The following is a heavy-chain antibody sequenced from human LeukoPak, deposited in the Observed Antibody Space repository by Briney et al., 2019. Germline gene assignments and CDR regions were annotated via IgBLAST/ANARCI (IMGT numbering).Heavy chain of an antibody. V-gene: IGHV4-39*07. Sequence: PSETLSLTCTVSGGSISSSSYYWGWIRQPPGKGLEWIGSIYYSGSTYYNPSLKSRVTISVDTSKNQFSLKLSSVTAADTAVYYCARTNYCSSTSCSIMGRAFDIWGQGTMVTVSS. CDR2: IYYSGST. CDR3: ARTNYCSSTSCSIMGRAFDI. D-gene: IGHD2-2*01. CDR1: GGSISSSSYY. J-gene: IGHJ3*02.